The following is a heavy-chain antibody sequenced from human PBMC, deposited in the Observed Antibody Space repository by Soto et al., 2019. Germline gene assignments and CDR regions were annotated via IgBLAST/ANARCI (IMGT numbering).Heavy chain of an antibody. V-gene: IGHV3-21*01. J-gene: IGHJ5*02. Sequence: GGSLRLSCAASGFTFRSSTMNWVRQAPGKGLEWVSTISSNSAYIYYTDALRGRFTISRDNAKNSLHLQMNSLRAEDTAVYYCTRDASRDSSARGWFDPWGPGTLVTVSS. CDR1: GFTFRSST. CDR2: ISSNSAYI. D-gene: IGHD6-13*01. CDR3: TRDASRDSSARGWFDP.